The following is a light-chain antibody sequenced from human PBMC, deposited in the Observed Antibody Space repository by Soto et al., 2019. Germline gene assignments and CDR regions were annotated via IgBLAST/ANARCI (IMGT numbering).Light chain of an antibody. CDR2: DVS. J-gene: IGLJ1*01. CDR1: SSDVGGYNR. Sequence: QSALTQPPSVSGSPGQSVTISCTGTSSDVGGYNRVSWYQQPPGKAPKLLIYDVSNRPSGGSTRFSGSKSGNTVSLTISGLQAEDEADYYCTSYATGSADVFGPGTKLTVL. CDR3: TSYATGSADV. V-gene: IGLV2-18*02.